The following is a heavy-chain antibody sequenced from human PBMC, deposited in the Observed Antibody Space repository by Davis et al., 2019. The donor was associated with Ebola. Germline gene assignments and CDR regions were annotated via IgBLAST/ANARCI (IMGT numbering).Heavy chain of an antibody. CDR1: GYNFTTYG. J-gene: IGHJ4*02. CDR3: ARARGRWDVGGYLLGH. V-gene: IGHV1-18*01. D-gene: IGHD1-26*01. Sequence: ASVQVSCKASGYNFTTYGFSWVRQAPGQGLEWMGWVSADNDDRKNAAKFQGRVTMTTDSSTSTAYMELRGLTYDDTAVYFCARARGRWDVGGYLLGHWGQGTLVTVSS. CDR2: VSADNDDR.